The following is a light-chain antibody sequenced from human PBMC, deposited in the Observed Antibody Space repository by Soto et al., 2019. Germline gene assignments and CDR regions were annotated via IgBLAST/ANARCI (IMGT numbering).Light chain of an antibody. Sequence: DIQMTQSPSSLSASVGDRVTITCRASQNINSYLNWYQQKVGKAPKLLINAASTLQSGVPLRFSGSGSGTDFTLTISSLQPEDFATYYCQESYNLHTFGGGTKVEIK. CDR1: QNINSY. CDR2: AAS. CDR3: QESYNLHT. J-gene: IGKJ4*01. V-gene: IGKV1-39*01.